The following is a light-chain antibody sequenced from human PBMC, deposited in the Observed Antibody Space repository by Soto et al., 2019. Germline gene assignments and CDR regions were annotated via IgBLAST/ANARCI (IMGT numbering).Light chain of an antibody. J-gene: IGLJ2*01. CDR3: MLYMGGGLVV. CDR2: STN. CDR1: SGSVSTPYY. V-gene: IGLV8-61*01. Sequence: QTVVTQEPSFSVSPGGTVTLTCGLTSGSVSTPYYPRWYQQTPGQAPRTLIYSTNIRSSGVPDRFSGSILGNKAALTSTGAQADDESDYHCMLYMGGGLVVFGGGTKVTVL.